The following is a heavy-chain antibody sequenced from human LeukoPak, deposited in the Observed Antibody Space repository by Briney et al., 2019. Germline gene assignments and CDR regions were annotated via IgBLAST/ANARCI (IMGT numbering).Heavy chain of an antibody. Sequence: SETLSLTCTVSGGSISSYYWSWIRQPPGKGLEWIGYIYYSGSTNYNPSLKSRVTISVDTSKNQFSLKLSSVTAADTAVYYCAREGVGGVDVYNWFDPWGQGTLVTVSS. CDR2: IYYSGST. CDR3: AREGVGGVDVYNWFDP. CDR1: GGSISSYY. V-gene: IGHV4-59*12. D-gene: IGHD3-16*01. J-gene: IGHJ5*02.